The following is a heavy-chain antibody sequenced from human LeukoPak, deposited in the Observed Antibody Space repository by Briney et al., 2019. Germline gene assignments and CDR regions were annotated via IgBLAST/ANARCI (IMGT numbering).Heavy chain of an antibody. CDR3: ARHERGSYYDILTGYYNVADAFDI. J-gene: IGHJ3*02. V-gene: IGHV4-59*08. CDR1: GGSISSYY. CDR2: IYYSGST. Sequence: KASETLSLTCTVSGGSISSYYWSWIRQPPGKGLEWIGYIYYSGSTNCNPSLKSRVTISVDTSKNQFSLKLNSVTAADTAVYYCARHERGSYYDILTGYYNVADAFDIWGQGTMVTVSS. D-gene: IGHD3-9*01.